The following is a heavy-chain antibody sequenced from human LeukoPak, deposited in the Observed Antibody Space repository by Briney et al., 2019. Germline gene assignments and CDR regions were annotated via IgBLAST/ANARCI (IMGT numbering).Heavy chain of an antibody. CDR2: IRSKANSYAT. D-gene: IGHD1-26*01. CDR3: ASLGSYYRFDY. Sequence: GGSLKLSCAASGFTFSGSAMHWVRQASGKGLEWVGRIRSKANSYATAYAASVKGRFTISRDDSKNTAYLQMNSLKTEDTAVYYCASLGSYYRFDYWGQGTLVTVSS. J-gene: IGHJ4*02. CDR1: GFTFSGSA. V-gene: IGHV3-73*01.